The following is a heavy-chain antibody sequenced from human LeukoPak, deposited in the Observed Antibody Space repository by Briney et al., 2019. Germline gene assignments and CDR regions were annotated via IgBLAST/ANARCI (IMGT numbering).Heavy chain of an antibody. CDR1: GFTFSSHA. D-gene: IGHD1-1*01. V-gene: IGHV3-33*08. CDR3: ARDQGTSTTAPKRKGRFDP. J-gene: IGHJ5*02. Sequence: PGGSLRLSCAASGFTFSSHAMHWVRQAPGKGLEWVALIWYDGSNKEYAESVKGRFTISRDNSKNTLYLQMNSLRDEDTAVYYCARDQGTSTTAPKRKGRFDPWGQGTLVTVSS. CDR2: IWYDGSNK.